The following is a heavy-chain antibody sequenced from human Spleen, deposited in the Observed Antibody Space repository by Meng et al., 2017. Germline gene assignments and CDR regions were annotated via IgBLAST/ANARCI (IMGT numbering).Heavy chain of an antibody. CDR3: ARGPTTMAHDFDY. Sequence: SETLSLTCGVSGGSFSDYYWSWIRQPPGKGLEWIGEINHSGSTNYNPSLESRATISVDTSQNNLSLKLSSVTAADSAVYYCARGPTTMAHDFDYWGQGTLVTVSS. J-gene: IGHJ4*02. D-gene: IGHD4-11*01. V-gene: IGHV4-34*01. CDR2: INHSGST. CDR1: GGSFSDYY.